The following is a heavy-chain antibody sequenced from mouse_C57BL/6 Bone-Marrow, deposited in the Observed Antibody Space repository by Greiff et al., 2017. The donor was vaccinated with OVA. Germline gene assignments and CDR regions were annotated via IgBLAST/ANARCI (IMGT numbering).Heavy chain of an antibody. D-gene: IGHD1-1*01. J-gene: IGHJ4*01. CDR1: GYTFTSYW. V-gene: IGHV1-55*01. CDR3: ARECTVDYAMDY. CDR2: IYPGSGST. Sequence: QVHVKQPGAELVKPGASVKMSCKASGYTFTSYWITWVKQRPGQGLEWIGDIYPGSGSTNYNEKFKSKATLTVDTSSSTAYMQLSSLTSEDSAVYYCARECTVDYAMDYWGQGTSVTVSS.